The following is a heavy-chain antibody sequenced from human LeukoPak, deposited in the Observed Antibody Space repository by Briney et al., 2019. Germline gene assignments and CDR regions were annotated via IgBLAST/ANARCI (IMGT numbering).Heavy chain of an antibody. Sequence: SETLSLTCAVYGGSFSGYYWSWIRQPPGMGLEWIGEINHSGSTNYNPSLKSRVTISVDTSKNQFSLKLSSVTAADTAVYYCARELILSTAWFDPWGQGTLVTVSS. CDR3: ARELILSTAWFDP. J-gene: IGHJ5*02. CDR1: GGSFSGYY. D-gene: IGHD2-15*01. CDR2: INHSGST. V-gene: IGHV4-34*01.